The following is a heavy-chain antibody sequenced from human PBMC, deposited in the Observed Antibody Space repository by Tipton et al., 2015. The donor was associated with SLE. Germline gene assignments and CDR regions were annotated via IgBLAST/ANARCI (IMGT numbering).Heavy chain of an antibody. D-gene: IGHD3-10*01. CDR3: ASPFYYGSRSFDP. CDR1: GDSISNGDDY. V-gene: IGHV4-31*02. CDR2: IYYGGGT. J-gene: IGHJ5*02. Sequence: LRLSCTVSGDSISNGDDYWSWIRQPPGKGLEWIGNIYYGGGTYYNPSLESRVTISLDTSKNQFSLKLSSVTAADTAVYYCASPFYYGSRSFDPWGQGTLVTVSA.